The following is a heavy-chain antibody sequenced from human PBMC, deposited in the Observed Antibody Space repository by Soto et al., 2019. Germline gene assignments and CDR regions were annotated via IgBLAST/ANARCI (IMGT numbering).Heavy chain of an antibody. V-gene: IGHV4-31*03. Sequence: QVQLQESGPGLMRSSEMLSLTCTVSGASITSGGHYWSWIRQYPGKGLEWIAYIYSSGGTYFNPSLKSRVTISADTSKNQFSLKLSSVSAADTAVYYCVRDDGALAITHWGQGTLVTISS. J-gene: IGHJ4*02. CDR3: VRDDGALAITH. D-gene: IGHD3-22*01. CDR1: GASITSGGHY. CDR2: IYSSGGT.